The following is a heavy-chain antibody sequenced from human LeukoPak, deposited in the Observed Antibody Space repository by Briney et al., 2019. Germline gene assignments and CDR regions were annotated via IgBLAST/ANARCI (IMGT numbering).Heavy chain of an antibody. J-gene: IGHJ4*02. CDR1: GFTFDDYA. CDR2: ISWNSGSI. Sequence: PGGSLRLSCAASGFTFDDYAMHRVRQAPGKGLEWVSGISWNSGSIGYADSVKGRFTISRDNARSPLYLQMNSLRAEDTALYYCARSALPRYYYDSSGPRENYFDYWGQGTLVTVSS. D-gene: IGHD3-22*01. CDR3: ARSALPRYYYDSSGPRENYFDY. V-gene: IGHV3-9*01.